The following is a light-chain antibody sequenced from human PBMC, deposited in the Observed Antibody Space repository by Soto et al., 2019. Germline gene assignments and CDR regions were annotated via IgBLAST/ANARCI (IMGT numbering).Light chain of an antibody. V-gene: IGKV3-11*01. CDR1: QTVSSK. Sequence: EVVWTQSPASLSSSTGERATLSCRASQTVSSKLAWYQHKPGQAPRLIIYDTSNRAGGIPARFSGSGSGTDFTLTISSLEPEDFAVYYCHQRQSWPRTFGQGTKVDIK. J-gene: IGKJ1*01. CDR2: DTS. CDR3: HQRQSWPRT.